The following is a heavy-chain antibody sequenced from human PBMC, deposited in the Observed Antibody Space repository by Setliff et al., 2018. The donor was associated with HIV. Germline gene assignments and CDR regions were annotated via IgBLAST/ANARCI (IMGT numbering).Heavy chain of an antibody. CDR3: ARGATYYYDSSGYYSLLADAFDI. D-gene: IGHD3-22*01. CDR1: GGTFSSYA. CDR2: IIPILGIK. V-gene: IGHV1-69*10. J-gene: IGHJ3*02. Sequence: AASVKVSCKASGGTFSSYAISWVRQAPGQGLEWMGGIIPILGIKKYAQKFQGRVTITADKSTSTAYMELSSLRSEDTAVYYCARGATYYYDSSGYYSLLADAFDIWGQGTMVTVSS.